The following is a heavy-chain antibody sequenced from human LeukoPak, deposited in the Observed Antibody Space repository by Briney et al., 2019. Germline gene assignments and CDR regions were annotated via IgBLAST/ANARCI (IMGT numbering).Heavy chain of an antibody. CDR1: GGSITNYH. CDR2: IHTSGST. V-gene: IGHV4-4*07. D-gene: IGHD6-19*01. CDR3: ARRDISSGWSFEY. Sequence: SETLPLTCTVSGGSITNYHWSWIRQPAGKGLEWIGQIHTSGSTNYNPPLKSRVTMSIDTPENQLSLTIRSVTAADTAVYYCARRDISSGWSFEYWGQGTLVTVSS. J-gene: IGHJ4*02.